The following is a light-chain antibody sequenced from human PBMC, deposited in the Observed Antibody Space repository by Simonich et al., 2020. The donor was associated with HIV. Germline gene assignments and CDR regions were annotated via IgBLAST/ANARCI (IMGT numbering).Light chain of an antibody. J-gene: IGLJ2*01. CDR2: GDN. CDR3: QSSDTYNHVV. V-gene: IGLV6-57*01. Sequence: NFMLTQPHSVSESPGKTVTISCTRSSGSIASNYVQWYQQRPGSSPTTVIYGDNQRPAWVPDRFSGSIDSSSNSASLTISGLKTEDEADYYCQSSDTYNHVVFGGGTKLTVL. CDR1: SGSIASNY.